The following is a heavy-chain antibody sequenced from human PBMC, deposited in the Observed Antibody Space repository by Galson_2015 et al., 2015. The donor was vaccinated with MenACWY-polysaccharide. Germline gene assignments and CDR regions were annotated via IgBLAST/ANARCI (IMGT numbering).Heavy chain of an antibody. D-gene: IGHD2-15*01. V-gene: IGHV3-30*02. J-gene: IGHJ4*02. CDR2: VRYDGTDK. CDR3: AKAWSSWYVDY. CDR1: GFLFSSYG. Sequence: LRISCAASGFLFSSYGMRWVRQAPGKGLEWIAFVRYDGTDKYYADSVKGRFAISRDKSKKMMYLDMDSLKIEDTAMYYCAKAWSSWYVDYWGRGTLVTVSS.